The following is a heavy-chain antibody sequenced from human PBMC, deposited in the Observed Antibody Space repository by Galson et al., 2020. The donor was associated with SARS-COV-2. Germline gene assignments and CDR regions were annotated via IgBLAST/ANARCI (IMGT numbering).Heavy chain of an antibody. Sequence: GGSLRLSCAASGFTFSSYGMHWVRQAPGKGLEWVAFIRYDGSNKYYADSVKGRFTISRDNSKNTLYLQMNSLRAEDTAVYYCAKAGHNYYSLGGYFDYWGQGTLVTVSS. CDR1: GFTFSSYG. CDR3: AKAGHNYYSLGGYFDY. V-gene: IGHV3-30*02. J-gene: IGHJ4*02. CDR2: IRYDGSNK. D-gene: IGHD1-26*01.